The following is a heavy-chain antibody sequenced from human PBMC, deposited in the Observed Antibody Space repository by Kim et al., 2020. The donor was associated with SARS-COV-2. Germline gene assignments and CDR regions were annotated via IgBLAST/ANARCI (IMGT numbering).Heavy chain of an antibody. CDR1: GFTFSSYG. V-gene: IGHV3-30*18. CDR2: ISYDGSNK. J-gene: IGHJ4*02. D-gene: IGHD3-10*01. Sequence: GGSLRLSCAASGFTFSSYGMHWVRQAPGKGLEWVAVISYDGSNKYYADSVKGRFTISRDNSKNTLYLQMNNLRAEDTAVYYCAKGPSVLWFGELSTLWEYWGQGTLVTVSS. CDR3: AKGPSVLWFGELSTLWEY.